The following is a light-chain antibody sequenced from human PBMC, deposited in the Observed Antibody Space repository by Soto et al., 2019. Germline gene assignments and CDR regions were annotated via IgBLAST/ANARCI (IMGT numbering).Light chain of an antibody. V-gene: IGKV1-9*01. CDR2: AAS. J-gene: IGKJ2*01. Sequence: DIQLTQSPSFLSASVGDRVTITCRASQGISSYLAWYQQKPGKAPKLLIYAASTLQSGVPSRFSGSGSGTEFTLTISSLQPEDFATYYCQQLNSYPSMWNTFGQGTKLEIK. CDR1: QGISSY. CDR3: QQLNSYPSMWNT.